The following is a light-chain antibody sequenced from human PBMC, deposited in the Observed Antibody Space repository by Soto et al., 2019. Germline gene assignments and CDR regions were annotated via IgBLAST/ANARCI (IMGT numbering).Light chain of an antibody. CDR2: EVI. J-gene: IGLJ2*01. CDR3: CSYTRSSTLL. V-gene: IGLV2-14*01. CDR1: SSDVGRYNY. Sequence: QSALTQPASVSGSPGQSITISCTGTSSDVGRYNYVSWYQQHPGRAPRLIVYEVINRPAGVSNRFSGSKSGNTASLTISGLHAADEADYYRCSYTRSSTLLFGGGTKVTVL.